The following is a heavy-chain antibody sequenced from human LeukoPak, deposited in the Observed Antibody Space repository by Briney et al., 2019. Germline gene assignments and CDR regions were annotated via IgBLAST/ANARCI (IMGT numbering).Heavy chain of an antibody. Sequence: GASVKVSCKASGYTFTMYYIHWVRQAPGHGLEWMGLINPSDGATTYAQRLQGRLTMTRDMSTTTVYMDLRSLRSEDTAVYFRAREQRGGLSGSFGGLFASYYTYYYADVWGRGTTVTVSS. CDR1: GYTFTMYY. V-gene: IGHV1-46*01. CDR2: INPSDGAT. J-gene: IGHJ6*03. CDR3: AREQRGGLSGSFGGLFASYYTYYYADV. D-gene: IGHD1-26*01.